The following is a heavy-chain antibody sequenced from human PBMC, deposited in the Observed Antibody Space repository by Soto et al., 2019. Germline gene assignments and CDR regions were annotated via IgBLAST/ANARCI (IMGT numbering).Heavy chain of an antibody. Sequence: VVSLRLSCAASGFTFRTYVIHWVRQAPGKGLEWVAVVSYDGSREFYADSVKGRFTVSRDDSKNTLYLQMNSLRPEDTAVYYCAKAISTSWYLAFDNWGQGTLVTVSS. CDR3: AKAISTSWYLAFDN. D-gene: IGHD2-2*01. V-gene: IGHV3-30*18. CDR1: GFTFRTYV. J-gene: IGHJ4*02. CDR2: VSYDGSRE.